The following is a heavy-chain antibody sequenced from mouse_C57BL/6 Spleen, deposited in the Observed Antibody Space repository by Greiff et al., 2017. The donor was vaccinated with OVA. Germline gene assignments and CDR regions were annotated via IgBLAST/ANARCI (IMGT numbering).Heavy chain of an antibody. CDR1: GYTFTDYE. J-gene: IGHJ1*03. Sequence: QVQLQQSGAELVRPGASVTLSCKASGYTFTDYEMHWVKQTPVHGLEWIGAIDPETGGPAYNQKFKGKAILTADKSSSTAYLELRSLTSEDSAVYYCTRKTNYYGSSPSYWYFDVWGTGTTVTVSS. CDR2: IDPETGGP. V-gene: IGHV1-15*01. CDR3: TRKTNYYGSSPSYWYFDV. D-gene: IGHD1-1*01.